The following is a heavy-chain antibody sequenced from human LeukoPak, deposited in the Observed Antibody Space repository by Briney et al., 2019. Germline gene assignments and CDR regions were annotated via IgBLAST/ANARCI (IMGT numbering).Heavy chain of an antibody. CDR3: ASSLNYGDYSLDP. J-gene: IGHJ5*02. CDR1: GYTFTSYY. CDR2: INPSGSSR. Sequence: ASVKLSCKASGYTFTSYYMHWVRQAPGQGLEWMGIINPSGSSRSTEQKFQGRVTMTRDTATSTVYMELSSLRSEDTAVYYCASSLNYGDYSLDPWDQGTVVTVSS. V-gene: IGHV1-46*01. D-gene: IGHD4-17*01.